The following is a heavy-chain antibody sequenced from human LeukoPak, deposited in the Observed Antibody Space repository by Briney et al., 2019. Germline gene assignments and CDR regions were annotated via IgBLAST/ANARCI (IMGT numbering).Heavy chain of an antibody. CDR2: INHNSGGT. D-gene: IGHD6-13*01. CDR1: GYTFTGYY. CDR3: ARSAPRYSSSGMDV. V-gene: IGHV1-2*02. Sequence: ASVKLSCKASGYTFTGYYMHWVRQAPGQGLEWMGWINHNSGGTNYAQKFQGRVTMTRDTSISTAYMELSRLRSDDTAVYYCARSAPRYSSSGMDVWGQGTTVTVSS. J-gene: IGHJ6*02.